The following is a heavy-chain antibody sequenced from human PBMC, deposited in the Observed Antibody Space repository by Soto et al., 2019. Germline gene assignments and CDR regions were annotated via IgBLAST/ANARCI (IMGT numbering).Heavy chain of an antibody. J-gene: IGHJ6*02. CDR3: ARGLLGYCSSTSCAPPLYGMDV. CDR1: GGSISSSNW. D-gene: IGHD2-2*01. V-gene: IGHV4-4*02. CDR2: IYHSGST. Sequence: QVQLQESGPGLVKPSGTLSLTCAVSGGSISSSNWWSWVRQPPGKGLEWIGEIYHSGSTNYNPSLKSRVTISVDKSKTQFSLKLSSVTAADTAVYYCARGLLGYCSSTSCAPPLYGMDVWGQGTTVTVSS.